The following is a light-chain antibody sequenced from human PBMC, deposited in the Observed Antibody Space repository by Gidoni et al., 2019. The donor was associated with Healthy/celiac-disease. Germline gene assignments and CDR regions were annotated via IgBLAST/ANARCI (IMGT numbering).Light chain of an antibody. Sequence: PADRATLSCRASQSVSSYLAWYQQKPAQAPRLLIYEASNRATGIPARFSGSGSGTDVPLTLGSLEPEAFPVSSCQQRRNLPLTFGGGTKVEIK. J-gene: IGKJ4*01. CDR2: EAS. V-gene: IGKV3-11*01. CDR1: QSVSSY. CDR3: QQRRNLPLT.